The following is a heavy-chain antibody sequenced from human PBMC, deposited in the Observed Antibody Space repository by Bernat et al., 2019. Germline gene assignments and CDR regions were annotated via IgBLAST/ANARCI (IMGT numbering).Heavy chain of an antibody. V-gene: IGHV3-23*01. CDR1: GFTFSSYA. J-gene: IGHJ4*02. D-gene: IGHD1-14*01. Sequence: EVQLLESGGGLVQPGGSLRLSCAASGFTFSSYAMSWVRQAPGKGLEWVSAISGNAGTTYYADSVKGRFTISRDNSKNTLSLQMNSLRVEDTAVYYCARGRSTADYWGQGTLVTVSS. CDR2: ISGNAGTT. CDR3: ARGRSTADY.